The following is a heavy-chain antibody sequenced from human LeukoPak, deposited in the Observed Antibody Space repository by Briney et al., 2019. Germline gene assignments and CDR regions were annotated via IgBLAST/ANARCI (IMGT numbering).Heavy chain of an antibody. D-gene: IGHD6-19*01. V-gene: IGHV4-59*01. Sequence: KPSETLSITCTVSGGSISSYYWSWIRQPPGKGLEWIGYIHYSGSTNYNPSLKSRVTISVDTSKNQFSLKLSSVTAADTAVYYCARVAYSSGWYYLDYWGQGTLVTVSS. J-gene: IGHJ4*02. CDR1: GGSISSYY. CDR3: ARVAYSSGWYYLDY. CDR2: IHYSGST.